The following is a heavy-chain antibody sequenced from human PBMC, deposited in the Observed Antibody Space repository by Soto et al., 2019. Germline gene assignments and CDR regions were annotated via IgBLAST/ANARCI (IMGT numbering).Heavy chain of an antibody. D-gene: IGHD2-2*01. CDR1: GGSINRGGYY. V-gene: IGHV4-31*03. Sequence: QVQLQESGPGLVKPSQTLSLTCSVSGGSINRGGYYWSWIRQHPGKDLEWIGYIYYNGNPYYNPSLKSRVNISIDASRNQFSLKLTSVTAADTAVYYCAREAPAASDAFDVWGQGTMVTVSS. CDR2: IYYNGNP. CDR3: AREAPAASDAFDV. J-gene: IGHJ3*01.